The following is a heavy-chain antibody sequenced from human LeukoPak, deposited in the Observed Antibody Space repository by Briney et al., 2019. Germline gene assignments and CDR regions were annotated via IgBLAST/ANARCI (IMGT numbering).Heavy chain of an antibody. V-gene: IGHV3-48*01. CDR2: ISTSRSTR. D-gene: IGHD2-8*01. CDR3: VKSLLGVFRGFDP. J-gene: IGHJ5*02. CDR1: GFTFSSYS. Sequence: PGGSLRLSCAVSGFTFSSYSMNWVRQAPGKGLEWVSYISTSRSTRYYADSVKGRFTISRDNSKNTLYLQMNSLRAEETAVYYCVKSLLGVFRGFDPWGQGTLVTVSS.